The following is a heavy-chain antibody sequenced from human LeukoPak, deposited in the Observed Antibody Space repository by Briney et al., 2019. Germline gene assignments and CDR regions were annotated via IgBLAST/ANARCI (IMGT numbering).Heavy chain of an antibody. CDR3: ARDLGVLVPAAMPNYAFDY. CDR1: GYTFSSYY. CDR2: INPFGGST. Sequence: ASVNVSCKASGYTFSSYYMHWVRQAPGQGLEWMGIINPFGGSTVYAQEFQGRVTMTRDTSTSTVYMELSSLRSEDTAVYYCARDLGVLVPAAMPNYAFDYWGQGILVTVSS. J-gene: IGHJ4*02. D-gene: IGHD2-2*01. V-gene: IGHV1-46*01.